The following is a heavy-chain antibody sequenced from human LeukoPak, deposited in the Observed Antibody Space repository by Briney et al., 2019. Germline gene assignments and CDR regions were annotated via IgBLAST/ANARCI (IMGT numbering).Heavy chain of an antibody. CDR3: ARDLSAAPYYYYYGMDV. V-gene: IGHV4-34*01. Sequence: SETLSLTCAVYGGSFSGYYWSWIRQPPGKGLEWIGEINHSGSTNYNPSLKSRVTISVDTSKNQFSLKLSSVTAADTAVYYCARDLSAAPYYYYYGMDVWGKGTTVTVSS. CDR1: GGSFSGYY. CDR2: INHSGST. J-gene: IGHJ6*04. D-gene: IGHD2-2*01.